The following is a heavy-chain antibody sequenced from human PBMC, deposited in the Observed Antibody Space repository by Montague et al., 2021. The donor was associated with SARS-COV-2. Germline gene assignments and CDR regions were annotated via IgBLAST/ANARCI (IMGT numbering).Heavy chain of an antibody. D-gene: IGHD1-7*01. V-gene: IGHV4-39*01. CDR1: GGSVGSSHYY. CDR2: IYYSGST. CDR3: ARGLYNWNYEHWFDT. J-gene: IGHJ5*02. Sequence: SETLSLTCTVSGGSVGSSHYYWAWIRQPPGKGLEWIGTIYYSGSTHYNPSPRSRVTIDVDASTNQFSLKLPSVTAADTAVYFCARGLYNWNYEHWFDTWGQGTLVTVSS.